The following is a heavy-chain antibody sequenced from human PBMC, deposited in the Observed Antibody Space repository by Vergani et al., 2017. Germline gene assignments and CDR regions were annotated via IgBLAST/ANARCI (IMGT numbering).Heavy chain of an antibody. J-gene: IGHJ6*02. D-gene: IGHD3-3*01. Sequence: EVQLLESGGGLVQPGGSLRLSCAASGFTFSSYAMSWVRQAPGKGLEWVSAISGSGGSTYYADSVKGRFTISRDNAKNSLYLQMNSLRAEDTAVYYCARAGEAYDFWSGYYFYYYGMDVWGQGP. V-gene: IGHV3-23*01. CDR3: ARAGEAYDFWSGYYFYYYGMDV. CDR2: ISGSGGST. CDR1: GFTFSSYA.